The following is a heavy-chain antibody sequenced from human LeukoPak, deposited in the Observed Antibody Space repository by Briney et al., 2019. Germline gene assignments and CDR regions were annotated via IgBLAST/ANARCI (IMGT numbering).Heavy chain of an antibody. CDR1: GFTFSSYA. V-gene: IGHV3-30-3*01. J-gene: IGHJ5*02. Sequence: GGSLRLSCAASGFTFSSYAMHWVRQAPGKGLEWVAVISYDGSNKYYADSVKGRFTISRDNSKNALYLQMNSLRAEDTAVYYCARVLRRDGYNSPWGQGTLVTVSS. D-gene: IGHD5-24*01. CDR3: ARVLRRDGYNSP. CDR2: ISYDGSNK.